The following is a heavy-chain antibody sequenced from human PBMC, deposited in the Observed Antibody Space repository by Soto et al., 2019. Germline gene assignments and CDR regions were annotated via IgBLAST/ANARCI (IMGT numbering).Heavy chain of an antibody. CDR1: GITFSSYS. J-gene: IGHJ4*02. CDR2: ISSSSSTI. CDR3: ASDERTAVAGHFEY. D-gene: IGHD6-13*01. Sequence: GGSLRLSCAASGITFSSYSMNWVRQAPGKGLEWVSYISSSSSTIYYADTVQGRVTISRDNAKNSLYLQMNSLRDEETAVYYCASDERTAVAGHFEYWGQGTLVTVSS. V-gene: IGHV3-48*02.